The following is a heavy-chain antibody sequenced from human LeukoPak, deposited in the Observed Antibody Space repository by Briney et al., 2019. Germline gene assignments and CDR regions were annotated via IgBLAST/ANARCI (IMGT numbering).Heavy chain of an antibody. V-gene: IGHV3-21*01. D-gene: IGHD6-19*01. CDR3: ARVPGYSSGWFDY. CDR2: ISSSSSYI. Sequence: PGGSLRLSCAASGFTFSSYSMNWVRQAPGKGLEWDSSISSSSSYIYYADSVKGRFTISRDNAKNSLYLQMNSLRAEDTAVYYCARVPGYSSGWFDYWGQGTLVTVSS. J-gene: IGHJ4*02. CDR1: GFTFSSYS.